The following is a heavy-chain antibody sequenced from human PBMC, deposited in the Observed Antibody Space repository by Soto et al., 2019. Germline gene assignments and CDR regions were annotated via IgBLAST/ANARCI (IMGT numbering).Heavy chain of an antibody. CDR1: GGSFSGYY. CDR2: INHSGST. CDR3: ARGPHRGGITMIVVVTPFDY. D-gene: IGHD3-22*01. J-gene: IGHJ4*02. Sequence: SETLSLTCAVYGGSFSGYYWSWIRQPPGKGLEWIGEINHSGSTNYNPSLKSRVTISVDTSKDQFSLKLSSVTAADTAVYYCARGPHRGGITMIVVVTPFDYWGQGTLVTVSS. V-gene: IGHV4-34*01.